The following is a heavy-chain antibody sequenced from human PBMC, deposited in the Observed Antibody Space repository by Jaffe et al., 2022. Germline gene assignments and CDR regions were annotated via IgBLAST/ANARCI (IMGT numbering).Heavy chain of an antibody. Sequence: EVQLLESGGGLVQPGGSLRLSCAASGLTFTSSDMSWVRQAPGKGLEWVSSINGNAVHTYYADSVKGRFTIARDNSKNTLYLQMNSLRAEDTALYYCAKGPGIVVAGRGYFQDWGQGTLVTVSSGTGTVSLCDAFDIWGQGTMVTVSS. CDR3: AKGPGIVVAGRGYFQDWGQGTLVTVSSGTGTVSLCDAFDI. V-gene: IGHV3-23*01. CDR2: INGNAVHT. CDR1: GLTFTSSD. J-gene: IGHJ3*02. D-gene: IGHD6-19*01.